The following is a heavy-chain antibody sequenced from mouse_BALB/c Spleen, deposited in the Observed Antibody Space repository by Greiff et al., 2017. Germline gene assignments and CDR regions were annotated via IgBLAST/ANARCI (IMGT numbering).Heavy chain of an antibody. V-gene: IGHV1-9*01. J-gene: IGHJ4*01. CDR2: ILPGSGST. CDR1: GYTFSSYW. Sequence: QVQLQQSGAELMKPGASVKISCKATGYTFSSYWIEWVKQRPGHGLEWIGEILPGSGSTNYNEKFKGKATFTADTSSNTAYMQLSSLTSEDSAVYYCARAYYDYAMDYWGQGTSVTVSS. D-gene: IGHD2-10*01. CDR3: ARAYYDYAMDY.